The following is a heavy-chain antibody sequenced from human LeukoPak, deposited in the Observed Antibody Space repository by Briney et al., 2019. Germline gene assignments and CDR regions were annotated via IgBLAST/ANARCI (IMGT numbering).Heavy chain of an antibody. V-gene: IGHV4-4*07. CDR2: FYSSGST. J-gene: IGHJ4*02. Sequence: PSETLSLTCTVSGGSISSYDWSWIRQPAGKGLEWIGHFYSSGSTNYNPSLKSRVTISVDTSKNQFSLKLSSVTAADTAVYYCARAGTGSYPANFDYWGQGTLVTVSS. CDR1: GGSISSYD. D-gene: IGHD1-26*01. CDR3: ARAGTGSYPANFDY.